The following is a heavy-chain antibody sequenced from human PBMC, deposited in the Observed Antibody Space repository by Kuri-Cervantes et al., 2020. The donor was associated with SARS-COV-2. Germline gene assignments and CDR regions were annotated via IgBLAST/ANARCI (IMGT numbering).Heavy chain of an antibody. J-gene: IGHJ5*02. CDR3: AKDVGGSGSYGLDP. CDR1: GFTFSSYD. V-gene: IGHV3-13*05. D-gene: IGHD3-10*01. CDR2: IGTAGDP. Sequence: GGSLRLSCAASGFTFSSYDMHWVRQATGKGLEWVSAIGTAGDPYYPGYVQGRFTIARDNSKNTLYLQMNSLRAEDTAVYSCAKDVGGSGSYGLDPWGQGTLVTVSS.